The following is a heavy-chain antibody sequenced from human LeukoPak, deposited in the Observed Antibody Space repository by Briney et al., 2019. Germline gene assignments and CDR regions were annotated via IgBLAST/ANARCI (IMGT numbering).Heavy chain of an antibody. J-gene: IGHJ4*02. D-gene: IGHD4-17*01. CDR1: GFSFNNYT. Sequence: PPGGSLRLSCAASGFSFNNYTMVWVRQTPGKGLEWVSVISAGNDIVYADSVKGRFSISRDSSKNTLYLQVNSLRVEDTAVYYCAKYAPPTTALTRFFDDWGQGTLVTVSS. CDR3: AKYAPPTTALTRFFDD. V-gene: IGHV3-23*01. CDR2: ISAGNDI.